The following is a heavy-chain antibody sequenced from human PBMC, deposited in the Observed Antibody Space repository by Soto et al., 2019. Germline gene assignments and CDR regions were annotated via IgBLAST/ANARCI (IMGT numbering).Heavy chain of an antibody. Sequence: EVQLLESGGGLVQPGGSLRLSGAVSGFTFSNYAMSWVRQAPGKGLDWVSAISGSGASTYNADSVKGRFTISRDNSKNTLYLQMNSLRAEDTALYYCAKKDGTDGYYDAFDIWGQGTMVTVSS. V-gene: IGHV3-23*01. CDR2: ISGSGAST. CDR3: AKKDGTDGYYDAFDI. CDR1: GFTFSNYA. D-gene: IGHD3-22*01. J-gene: IGHJ3*02.